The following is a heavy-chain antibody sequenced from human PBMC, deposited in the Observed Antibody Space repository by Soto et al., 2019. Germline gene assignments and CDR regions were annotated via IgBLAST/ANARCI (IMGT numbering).Heavy chain of an antibody. Sequence: EVELLESGGGLVQPEGSLRLSCAASGFTFSTYAMGWVRQAPGKGLKWVSVVSSGGGTHYADSVKGRFTVSRDNSKNTLSLQMNSLRADDTAVYYCAKRRGAGGHFDYWGQGALVTVSS. CDR1: GFTFSTYA. CDR2: VSSGGGT. V-gene: IGHV3-23*01. CDR3: AKRRGAGGHFDY. J-gene: IGHJ4*02. D-gene: IGHD2-15*01.